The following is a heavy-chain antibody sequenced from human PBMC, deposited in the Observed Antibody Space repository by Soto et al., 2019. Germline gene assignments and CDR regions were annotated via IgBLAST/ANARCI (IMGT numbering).Heavy chain of an antibody. CDR2: IYHSGST. J-gene: IGHJ5*02. V-gene: IGHV4-30-2*01. Sequence: QLQLQESGSGLVRPSQTLSLTCAVSGGSISSGGYSWNWIRQPPGKGLEWIGYIYHSGSTLYNLSINSRVTISVDKSKNQFSLKLSSVTAADTAVYYCARDQLEGNWFDPWGQGTLVTVSS. CDR1: GGSISSGGYS. D-gene: IGHD1-1*01. CDR3: ARDQLEGNWFDP.